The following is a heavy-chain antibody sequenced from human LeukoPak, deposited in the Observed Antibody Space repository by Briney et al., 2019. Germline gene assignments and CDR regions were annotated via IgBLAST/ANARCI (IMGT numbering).Heavy chain of an antibody. CDR1: GYTFTKYG. CDR2: MNPNSGNT. Sequence: ASVKVSCKASGYTFTKYGITWVRQAPGQGLEWMGWMNPNSGNTGYAQKFQGRVTMTRNTSISTAYMELSSLRSEDTAVYYCARGNQWLVPGAFDIWGQGTMVTVSS. CDR3: ARGNQWLVPGAFDI. D-gene: IGHD6-19*01. V-gene: IGHV1-8*01. J-gene: IGHJ3*02.